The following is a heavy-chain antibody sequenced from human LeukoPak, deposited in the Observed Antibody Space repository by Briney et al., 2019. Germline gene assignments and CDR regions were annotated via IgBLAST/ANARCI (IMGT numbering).Heavy chain of an antibody. CDR1: GFTFSSYW. CDR3: ARAGTGYYDFWSGYYTSVYFDY. J-gene: IGHJ4*02. Sequence: GGSLRLSCAASGFTFSSYWMHWVRHAPGKGPVWVSRINSDGSSTSYADSVKGRFTISRDNAKNTPYLQMNSLRAEDTAVYYCARAGTGYYDFWSGYYTSVYFDYWGQGTLVTVSS. D-gene: IGHD3-3*01. V-gene: IGHV3-74*01. CDR2: INSDGSST.